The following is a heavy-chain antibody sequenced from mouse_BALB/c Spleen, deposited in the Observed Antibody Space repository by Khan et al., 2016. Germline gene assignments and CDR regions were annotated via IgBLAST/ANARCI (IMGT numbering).Heavy chain of an antibody. CDR1: GYTFTSYW. CDR3: AIYYYGSSY. D-gene: IGHD1-1*01. CDR2: INPSTGYT. Sequence: QVQLQQSGAELAKPGASVKMSCKASGYTFTSYWMHWVKQRPGQGLEWIGYINPSTGYTEYNQKFKDKATLTADKSSSTAYMQLSSLTSEDSAVYYCAIYYYGSSYWVQGTTLTVSS. J-gene: IGHJ2*01. V-gene: IGHV1-7*01.